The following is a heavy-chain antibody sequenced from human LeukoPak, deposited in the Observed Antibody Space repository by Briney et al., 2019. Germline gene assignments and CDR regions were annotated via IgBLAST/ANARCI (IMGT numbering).Heavy chain of an antibody. V-gene: IGHV4-34*01. D-gene: IGHD2-2*01. CDR3: ARVKVVVVPAAMDY. Sequence: SETLSLTCAVYGGSFSGYYWSWIRQPPGKGLEWIGEINHSGSTNYSPPLKSRVTISVDTSKNQFSLKLSSVTAADTAVYYCARVKVVVVPAAMDYWGQGTLVTVSS. J-gene: IGHJ4*02. CDR1: GGSFSGYY. CDR2: INHSGST.